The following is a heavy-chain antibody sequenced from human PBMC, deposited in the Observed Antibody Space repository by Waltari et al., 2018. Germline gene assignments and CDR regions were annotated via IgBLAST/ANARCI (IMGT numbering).Heavy chain of an antibody. CDR2: IYYSGSTYYGGST. Sequence: QLLLQVSGAGQVQPSETLSLTGTVPVGSISRSRGAWAGFRQSPGKGLEWIGNIYYSGSTYYGGSTYYNPTLKSRVSISGDTSKNQFSLKLSSVTAADTAVYYCARHWKKSGYRFDPWGQGTLVTVSS. CDR3: ARHWKKSGYRFDP. D-gene: IGHD5-12*01. V-gene: IGHV4-39*01. CDR1: VGSISRSRGA. J-gene: IGHJ5*02.